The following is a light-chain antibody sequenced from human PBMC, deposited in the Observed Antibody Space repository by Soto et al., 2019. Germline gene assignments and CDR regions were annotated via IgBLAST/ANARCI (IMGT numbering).Light chain of an antibody. CDR2: GNS. V-gene: IGLV1-40*01. Sequence: QSVLTQPPSVSGAPGQRVTISCTGSSSNIGAGYDVNWYQQLPGTAPKLLIYGNSIRPSGVSDRFSGSKSGTSASLAITGLQAEDEADYYCQSCDSSLSGVVFGGGTKLTVL. CDR3: QSCDSSLSGVV. CDR1: SSNIGAGYD. J-gene: IGLJ2*01.